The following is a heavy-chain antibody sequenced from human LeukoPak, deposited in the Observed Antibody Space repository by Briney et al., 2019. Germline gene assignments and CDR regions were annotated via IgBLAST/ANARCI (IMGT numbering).Heavy chain of an antibody. D-gene: IGHD3-16*01. J-gene: IGHJ6*03. CDR3: ARAMGDLASLYHMDV. V-gene: IGHV4-59*11. Sequence: PSETLSLTCTVSGGSISGPYWSWVRQPPGKGLEWIGDVYYSGSTHQNPSLKSRVTISVDTSKNQFSLKLRSVTAADTAVYYCARAMGDLASLYHMDVWGKGTTVTVSS. CDR2: VYYSGST. CDR1: GGSISGPY.